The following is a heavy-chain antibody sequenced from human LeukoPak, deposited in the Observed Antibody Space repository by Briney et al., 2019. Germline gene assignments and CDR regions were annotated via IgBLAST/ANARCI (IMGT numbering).Heavy chain of an antibody. CDR3: AKDDYGDYVYQG. D-gene: IGHD4-17*01. CDR1: GFTFSSYG. CDR2: ISYDGSNK. Sequence: PGRSLRLSCAASGFTFSSYGTHWVRQAPGKGLEWVAVISYDGSNKYYADSVKGRFTISRDNSKNTLYLQMNSLRAEDTAVYYCAKDDYGDYVYQGWGQGTLVTVSS. J-gene: IGHJ4*02. V-gene: IGHV3-30*18.